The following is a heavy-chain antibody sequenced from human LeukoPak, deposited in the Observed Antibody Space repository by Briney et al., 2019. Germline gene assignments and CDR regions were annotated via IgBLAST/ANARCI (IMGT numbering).Heavy chain of an antibody. Sequence: ASVKVSCKASGGTLSSYTISWVRQAPGQGLEWMGRIIPILGVANYAQKFQGRVTITADKSTSAAYMELSSLRSEDTAVYYCARDPPGGKSPAADFDYWGQGTLVTVSS. D-gene: IGHD2-2*01. CDR1: GGTLSSYT. CDR3: ARDPPGGKSPAADFDY. J-gene: IGHJ4*02. V-gene: IGHV1-69*04. CDR2: IIPILGVA.